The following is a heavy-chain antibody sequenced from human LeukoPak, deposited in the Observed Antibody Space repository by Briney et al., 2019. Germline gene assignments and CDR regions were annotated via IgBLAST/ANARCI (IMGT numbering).Heavy chain of an antibody. D-gene: IGHD3-22*01. CDR2: INHSGST. V-gene: IGHV4-34*01. CDR3: ARGFRDSSGYGNWFDP. J-gene: IGHJ5*02. CDR1: GGSFSGYY. Sequence: SETLSLTCAVYGGSFSGYYWGWIRQPPGKGLEWIGEINHSGSTNYNPSLKSRVTISVDTSKNQFSLKLSSVTAADTAVYYCARGFRDSSGYGNWFDPWGQGTLVTVSS.